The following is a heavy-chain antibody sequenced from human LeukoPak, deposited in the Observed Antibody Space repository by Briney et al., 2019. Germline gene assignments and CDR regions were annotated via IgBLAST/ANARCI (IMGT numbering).Heavy chain of an antibody. J-gene: IGHJ4*02. CDR3: ARLADCSSTRCHDY. V-gene: IGHV4-39*01. Sequence: SETLSLTCTVSGGSISSRTYYWGWIRQPPGKGLEWIGSSCYSGSTYYNPSLKSRVTISVDTSKNQFSLKLRSVTAADTAVYYCARLADCSSTRCHDYWGQGTLVTVSS. CDR2: SCYSGST. D-gene: IGHD2-2*01. CDR1: GGSISSRTYY.